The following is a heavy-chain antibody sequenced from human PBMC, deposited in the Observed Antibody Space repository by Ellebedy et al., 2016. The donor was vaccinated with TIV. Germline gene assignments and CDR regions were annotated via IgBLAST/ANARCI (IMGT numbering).Heavy chain of an antibody. CDR3: ARHGPQWFDAFDL. CDR2: LHPSGTP. V-gene: IGHV4-4*07. Sequence: WETLSLTCTVSGVSITSHFWTWIRQPAGGGLEWIGRLHPSGTPNYNPSLKSRVIMSRDTSKDQFSLKLSSVTAADTAVYYCARHGPQWFDAFDLWGQGTLVTVSS. D-gene: IGHD3-22*01. CDR1: GVSITSHF. J-gene: IGHJ3*01.